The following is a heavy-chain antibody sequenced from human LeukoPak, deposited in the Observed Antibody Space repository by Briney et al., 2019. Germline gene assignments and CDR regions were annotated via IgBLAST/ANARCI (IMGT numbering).Heavy chain of an antibody. D-gene: IGHD4-17*01. Sequence: ASVKVSCKASGGTFSNYAISWVRQAPGQGLEWMGGIIPIFGTANYAQKFQGRVTITADESTSTAYMELSSLRSEDTAVYYCARDLGHDYGDYVVRAGDYWGQGTLVTVSS. CDR1: GGTFSNYA. J-gene: IGHJ4*02. V-gene: IGHV1-69*13. CDR3: ARDLGHDYGDYVVRAGDY. CDR2: IIPIFGTA.